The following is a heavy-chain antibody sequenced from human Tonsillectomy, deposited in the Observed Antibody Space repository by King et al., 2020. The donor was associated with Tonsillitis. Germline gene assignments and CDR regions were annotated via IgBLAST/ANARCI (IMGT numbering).Heavy chain of an antibody. D-gene: IGHD6-19*01. CDR2: IRSKANSYAT. V-gene: IGHV3-73*02. CDR1: GFTFSGSA. J-gene: IGHJ4*02. CDR3: TRLSSGWEGY. Sequence: VQLVESGGGLVQPGGSLKLSCAASGFTFSGSAMHWVRQASGKGLEWVGRIRSKANSYATAYAASVKGRFTISRDDSKNTAYLQMNSLKTEETAVYYCTRLSSGWEGYWGQGTLVTVSS.